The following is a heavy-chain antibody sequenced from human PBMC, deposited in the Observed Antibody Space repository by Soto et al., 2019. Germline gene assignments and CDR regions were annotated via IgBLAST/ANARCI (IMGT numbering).Heavy chain of an antibody. CDR3: AKASRSVCFDY. V-gene: IGHV3-23*01. Sequence: GGSLRLSCAASGYTFSDYYLSWVRQAPGKGLEWVSAIGGSGYSPYYADSVKGRFTISRDNSKNTLFLQMNSLRAEDTAVYYCAKASRSVCFDYWGQGILVTVSS. J-gene: IGHJ4*02. CDR1: GYTFSDYY. CDR2: IGGSGYSP. D-gene: IGHD6-6*01.